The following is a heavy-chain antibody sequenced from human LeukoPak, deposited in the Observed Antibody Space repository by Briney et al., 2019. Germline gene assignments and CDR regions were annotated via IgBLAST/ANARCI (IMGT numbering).Heavy chain of an antibody. V-gene: IGHV4-59*01. Sequence: PSETLSLTCTVSGGSISSYYWSWIRQPPGKGLEWIGYIYYSGSTNYNPSLKSRVTISVDTSKNQFSLKLSSVTAADTAVYYCASRYGGAFDIWGQGTMVTVCS. CDR2: IYYSGST. CDR1: GGSISSYY. J-gene: IGHJ3*02. D-gene: IGHD3-16*01. CDR3: ASRYGGAFDI.